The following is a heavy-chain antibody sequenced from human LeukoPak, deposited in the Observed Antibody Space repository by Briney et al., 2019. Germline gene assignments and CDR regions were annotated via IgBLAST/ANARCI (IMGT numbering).Heavy chain of an antibody. Sequence: ASVKVSCKASGYTFTGYYMHWVRQAPGQGLEWMGWMNPNSGNTGYAQKFQGRVTMTRNTSISTAYMELSSLRSEDTAVYYCARGGGSFVHWGQGTLVTVSS. V-gene: IGHV1-8*02. D-gene: IGHD4-23*01. J-gene: IGHJ4*02. CDR3: ARGGGSFVH. CDR2: MNPNSGNT. CDR1: GYTFTGYY.